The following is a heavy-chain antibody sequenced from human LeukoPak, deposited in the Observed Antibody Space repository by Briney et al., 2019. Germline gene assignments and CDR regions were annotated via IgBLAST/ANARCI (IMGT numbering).Heavy chain of an antibody. CDR3: ARVNIHSSGWYRTGYYYYMDV. CDR2: ISADNGNT. J-gene: IGHJ6*03. Sequence: GASVKVSCKASGYTFIKYGISWVRQAPGQGLEWMGWISADNGNTYYTQKFQGRVTFTTDTSTSTAYMELSRLRSDDTAAYYCARVNIHSSGWYRTGYYYYMDVWGKGTTVTVSS. CDR1: GYTFIKYG. V-gene: IGHV1-18*01. D-gene: IGHD6-19*01.